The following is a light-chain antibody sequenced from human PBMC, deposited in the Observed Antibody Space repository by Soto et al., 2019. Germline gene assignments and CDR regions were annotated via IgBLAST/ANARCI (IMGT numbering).Light chain of an antibody. Sequence: IKMTQSPSSLSASVGDRVTITCRASQRIGTYLNWYQQRPGRAPKLLISPISTLQRGVPSRFSGSGSGTDFTLTITGLHPEDFATYYCQQSYSTPYTFGQGTKLEIK. CDR2: PIS. CDR1: QRIGTY. CDR3: QQSYSTPYT. V-gene: IGKV1-39*01. J-gene: IGKJ2*01.